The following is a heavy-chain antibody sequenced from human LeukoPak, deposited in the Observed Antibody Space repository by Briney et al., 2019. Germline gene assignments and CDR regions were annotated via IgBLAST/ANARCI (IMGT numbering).Heavy chain of an antibody. D-gene: IGHD2-21*02. J-gene: IGHJ4*02. CDR2: IYYDGYT. Sequence: SETLSLTCTVSGGSINNYYWNWIRQPPGKGLEWIGDIYYDGYTNYNPSLKSRVAISVDTSKNQFSLKLSSVTAADTPVYYCARHLNCGDICYFLDYWGQGTLVTVSS. V-gene: IGHV4-59*08. CDR1: GGSINNYY. CDR3: ARHLNCGDICYFLDY.